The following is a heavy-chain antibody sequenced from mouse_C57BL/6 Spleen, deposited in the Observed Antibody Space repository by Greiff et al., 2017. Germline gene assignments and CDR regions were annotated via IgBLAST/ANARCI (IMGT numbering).Heavy chain of an antibody. J-gene: IGHJ4*01. CDR3: AREGYVSSYDAMDY. D-gene: IGHD1-1*01. CDR2: IYPGSGST. Sequence: QVQLQQPGAELVKPGASVKMSCKASGYTFTSYWITWVKQRPGQGLEWIGDIYPGSGSTNYNEKFKSKATLTVDTSSSTAYMQLSSLTSEDSAVYYCAREGYVSSYDAMDYWGQGTSVTVSS. V-gene: IGHV1-55*01. CDR1: GYTFTSYW.